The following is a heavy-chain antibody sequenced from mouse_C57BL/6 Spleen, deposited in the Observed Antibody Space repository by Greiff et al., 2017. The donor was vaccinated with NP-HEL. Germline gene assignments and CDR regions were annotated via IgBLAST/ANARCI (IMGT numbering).Heavy chain of an antibody. CDR3: ARFYYGRSYGNY. D-gene: IGHD1-1*01. Sequence: QVQLQQSGPELVKPGASVKISCKASGYSFTSYYIHWVKQRPGQGLEWIGWIYPGSGNTKYNEKFKGKATLTADTSSSTAYLQLSSLTSEDSAVYYCARFYYGRSYGNYWGQGTTLTVSS. V-gene: IGHV1-66*01. CDR1: GYSFTSYY. J-gene: IGHJ2*01. CDR2: IYPGSGNT.